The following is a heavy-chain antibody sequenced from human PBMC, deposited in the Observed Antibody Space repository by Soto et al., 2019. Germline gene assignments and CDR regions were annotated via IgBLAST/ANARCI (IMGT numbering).Heavy chain of an antibody. CDR3: ARDLGVDCSSTSCYFYYYGMDV. CDR2: IYYSGST. D-gene: IGHD2-2*01. V-gene: IGHV4-31*03. J-gene: IGHJ6*02. CDR1: GGSISSGGYY. Sequence: SETLSLTCTVSGGSISSGGYYWSWIRQHPGKGLEWIGYIYYSGSTYYNPSLKTRVTISVDTSKNQFSLKLSSVTPADTAVYYCARDLGVDCSSTSCYFYYYGMDVWGQGTTVTVSS.